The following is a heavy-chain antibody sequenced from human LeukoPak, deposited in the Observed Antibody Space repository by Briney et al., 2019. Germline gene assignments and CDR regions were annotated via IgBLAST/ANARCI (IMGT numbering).Heavy chain of an antibody. CDR1: GVSISSNNW. CDR2: IYHSGSP. V-gene: IGHV4-4*02. D-gene: IGHD4-17*01. Sequence: SETLSLTCAVSGVSISSNNWWGWVRQPPGKGLEWIGEIYHSGSPNYNPSLKSRVTISVDRSRNHFSLNLSSVTAADTAVYYCARSKPPDYGDYPYYFDYWGQGTLVTVSS. J-gene: IGHJ4*02. CDR3: ARSKPPDYGDYPYYFDY.